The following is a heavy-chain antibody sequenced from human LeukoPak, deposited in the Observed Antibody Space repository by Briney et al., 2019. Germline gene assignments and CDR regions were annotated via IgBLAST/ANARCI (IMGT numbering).Heavy chain of an antibody. J-gene: IGHJ4*02. CDR1: GFTFSSYA. V-gene: IGHV3-33*08. CDR2: IWYDGSNK. D-gene: IGHD6-6*01. Sequence: GRSLRLSCAASGFTFSSYAMHWVRQAPGKGLEWVAVIWYDGSNKYCADSVKGRFTISRDNSKNTLYLEMSSLRAEDTAVYYCARVGSSSSLGFDYWGQGTLVTVSS. CDR3: ARVGSSSSLGFDY.